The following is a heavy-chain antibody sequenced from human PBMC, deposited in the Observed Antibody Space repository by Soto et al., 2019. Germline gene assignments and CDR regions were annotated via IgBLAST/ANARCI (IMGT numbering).Heavy chain of an antibody. CDR1: GGFITTDF. D-gene: IGHD3-10*01. V-gene: IGHV4-59*01. Sequence: QVQLQESGPGLVKPSETLSLTCTVSGGFITTDFWSWIRQAPGEGLEWIGRSFQKGRTDYNPSLRTRVSISIDTSKTRFSLNLTSVTAADTAVYYCARQVTQGWVDPWGQGIPVIVSS. CDR2: SFQKGRT. CDR3: ARQVTQGWVDP. J-gene: IGHJ5*02.